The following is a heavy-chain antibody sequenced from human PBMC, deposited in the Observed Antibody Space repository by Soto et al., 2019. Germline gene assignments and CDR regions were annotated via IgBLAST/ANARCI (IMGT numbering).Heavy chain of an antibody. CDR1: GFTFSSYW. CDR3: ARDLSSGWYDY. J-gene: IGHJ4*02. Sequence: GGSLRLSCAASGFTFSSYWMSWVRQAPGKGLEWVANIKQDGSEKYYVDSVKGRFTISRDNAKNSLYLQMNSLGAEDTAVYYCARDLSSGWYDYWGQGTLVTVSS. CDR2: IKQDGSEK. D-gene: IGHD6-19*01. V-gene: IGHV3-7*01.